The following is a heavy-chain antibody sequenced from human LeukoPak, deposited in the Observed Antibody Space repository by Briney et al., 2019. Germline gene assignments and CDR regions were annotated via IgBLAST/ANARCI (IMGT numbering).Heavy chain of an antibody. CDR1: GGSFSGYY. V-gene: IGHV4-34*01. CDR3: ARLSRIAANYYYGMDV. Sequence: SETLSLTCAVYGGSFSGYYWSWIRQPPGKGPEWIGEINHSGSTNYNPSLKSRVTISVDTSKNQFSLKLSSVTAADTAVYYCARLSRIAANYYYGMDVWGQGTTVTVSS. D-gene: IGHD6-6*01. CDR2: INHSGST. J-gene: IGHJ6*02.